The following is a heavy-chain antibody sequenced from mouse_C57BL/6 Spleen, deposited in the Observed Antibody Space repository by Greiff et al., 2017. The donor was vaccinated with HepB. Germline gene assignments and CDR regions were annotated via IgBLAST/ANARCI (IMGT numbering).Heavy chain of an antibody. CDR1: GYAFSSSW. CDR3: ARGITLDY. Sequence: QVQLQQSGPELVKPGASVKISCKASGYAFSSSWMNWVKQRPGKGLEWIGRIYPGDGDTNYNGKFKGKATLTADKSSSTAYMQLSSLTSEDSAVYFCARGITLDYWGQGTTLTVSS. D-gene: IGHD1-1*01. J-gene: IGHJ2*01. V-gene: IGHV1-82*01. CDR2: IYPGDGDT.